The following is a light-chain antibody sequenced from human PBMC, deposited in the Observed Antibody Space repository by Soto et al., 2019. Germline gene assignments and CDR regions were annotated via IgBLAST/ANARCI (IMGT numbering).Light chain of an antibody. V-gene: IGKV1-5*01. Sequence: DIQMTQSPSTLSAFVGDRVTITCRASQSIPNWVAWYQQKPGKAPKLLIYDASNLESGVPSRFSGGGSGTDFTLTVSSLQPDDFATYYCQQYNNYSPTFGQGTQVEV. J-gene: IGKJ1*01. CDR1: QSIPNW. CDR2: DAS. CDR3: QQYNNYSPT.